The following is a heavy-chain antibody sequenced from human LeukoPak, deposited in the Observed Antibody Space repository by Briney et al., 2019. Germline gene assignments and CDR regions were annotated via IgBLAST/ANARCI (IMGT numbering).Heavy chain of an antibody. D-gene: IGHD3-22*01. CDR1: GFAFDDYA. CDR2: ISWNSGSI. J-gene: IGHJ4*02. CDR3: ARDDDYYDSSGYAFDY. V-gene: IGHV3-9*01. Sequence: GGSLRLSCAASGFAFDDYAMHWVGQAPGKGLEGVSVISWNSGSIGYADSVKGRFTISRDNAKNSLYLQMNSLRAEDTAVYYCARDDDYYDSSGYAFDYWGQGTLVTVSS.